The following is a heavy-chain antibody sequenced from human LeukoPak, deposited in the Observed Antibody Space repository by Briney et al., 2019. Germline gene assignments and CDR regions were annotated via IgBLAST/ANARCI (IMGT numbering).Heavy chain of an antibody. Sequence: GASVKVSCKASGGTFSSYAISWVRQAPGQGLEWMGGIIPIFGTANYAQKFQGRVTITADESTSTAYMELSSLRSEDTAVYYCARGGRDIVATIYLDYWGQGTLVTVSS. CDR2: IIPIFGTA. V-gene: IGHV1-69*13. D-gene: IGHD5-12*01. CDR1: GGTFSSYA. CDR3: ARGGRDIVATIYLDY. J-gene: IGHJ4*02.